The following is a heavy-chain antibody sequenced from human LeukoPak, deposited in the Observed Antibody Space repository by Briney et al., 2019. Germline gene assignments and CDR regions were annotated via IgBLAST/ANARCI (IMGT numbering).Heavy chain of an antibody. CDR2: MNPNSGNT. CDR1: GYTFTSYD. D-gene: IGHD5-12*01. V-gene: IGHV1-8*01. J-gene: IGHJ5*02. CDR3: ARGWVGYSGYDSLLMTFDP. Sequence: GASVKVSCKASGYTFTSYDINWVRQATGQGLEWMGWMNPNSGNTGYAQKFQGRVTMTRNTSISTAYMELSSLRSEDTAVYYCARGWVGYSGYDSLLMTFDPWGQGTLVTVSS.